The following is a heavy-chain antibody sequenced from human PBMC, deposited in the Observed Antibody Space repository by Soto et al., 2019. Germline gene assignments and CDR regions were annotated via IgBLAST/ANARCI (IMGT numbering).Heavy chain of an antibody. D-gene: IGHD3-10*01. V-gene: IGHV4-61*08. CDR1: GGSISSGGYS. Sequence: SETLSLTCAVSGGSISSGGYSWSWIRQPPGKGLEWIGYIYYSGSTNYNPSLKSRVTISVDTSKNQFSLKLSSVTAADTAVYYCARVWGGAFDIWGQGTIVTVSS. J-gene: IGHJ3*02. CDR3: ARVWGGAFDI. CDR2: IYYSGST.